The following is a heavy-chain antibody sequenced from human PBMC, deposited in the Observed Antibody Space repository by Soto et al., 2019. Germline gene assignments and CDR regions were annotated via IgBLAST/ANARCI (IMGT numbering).Heavy chain of an antibody. CDR1: GGSISSYY. J-gene: IGHJ5*02. D-gene: IGHD2-15*01. CDR3: AREEILYSWFDP. V-gene: IGHV4-59*01. Sequence: SETLSLTCTVSGGSISSYYWSWIRQPPGKGLEWIGYIYYSGSTNYNPSLKSRVTISVDTSKNQFSLKLSSVTAVDTAVYYCAREEILYSWFDPWGQGTLVTVSS. CDR2: IYYSGST.